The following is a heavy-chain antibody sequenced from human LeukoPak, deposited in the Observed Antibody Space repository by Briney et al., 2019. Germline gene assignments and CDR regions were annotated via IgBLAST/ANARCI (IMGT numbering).Heavy chain of an antibody. CDR1: GYTFTSYD. Sequence: ASVKVSCKASGYTFTSYDINWVRQATGQGLEWVGWMNPNSGNTGNAQKFQGRVTMTRNTSISTAYMELSSLRSEDTAVYYCARGRIAVTYYYDSSGYYPFDYWGQGTLVTVSS. J-gene: IGHJ4*02. CDR2: MNPNSGNT. CDR3: ARGRIAVTYYYDSSGYYPFDY. V-gene: IGHV1-8*01. D-gene: IGHD3-22*01.